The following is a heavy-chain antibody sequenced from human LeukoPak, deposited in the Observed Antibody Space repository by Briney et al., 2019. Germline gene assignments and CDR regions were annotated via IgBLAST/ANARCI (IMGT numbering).Heavy chain of an antibody. CDR3: AKVRPPGSYYHLAIDY. V-gene: IGHV3-9*01. J-gene: IGHJ4*02. Sequence: PGGSLRLSCAASGFTFSSSGFTFSDYAMHWVRQAPGKGLEWVSGISWNSAVIDYADSVKGRFTISRDNAKNSLYLQMNSLRVEDTALYYCAKVRPPGSYYHLAIDYWGQGTLVTVSS. CDR1: GFTFSSSGFTFSDYA. D-gene: IGHD3-10*01. CDR2: ISWNSAVI.